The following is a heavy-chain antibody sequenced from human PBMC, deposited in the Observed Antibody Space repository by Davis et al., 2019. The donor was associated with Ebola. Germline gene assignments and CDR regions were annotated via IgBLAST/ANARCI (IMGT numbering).Heavy chain of an antibody. CDR1: GYTFTNYY. J-gene: IGHJ4*02. CDR2: IIAMFGTT. D-gene: IGHD3-10*01. CDR3: LRDRFYYNSGSFDS. Sequence: SVKVSCKASGYTFTNYYMHWVRQAPGQGLEWMGGIIAMFGTTNYAQKFQGRVTITADESTTTVYMELSSLTSEDTAMYYCLRDRFYYNSGSFDSWGQGTLVTVSS. V-gene: IGHV1-69*13.